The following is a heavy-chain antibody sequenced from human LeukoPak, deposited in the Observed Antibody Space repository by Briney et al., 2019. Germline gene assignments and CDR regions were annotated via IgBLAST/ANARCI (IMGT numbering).Heavy chain of an antibody. Sequence: APVKVSCKASGYTFTSYDINWVRQATGQGLEWMGWMNPNSGNTGYAQKFQGRVTMTRNTSISTAYMELSSLRSEDTAVYYCARGVSSHETYYYYYYMDVWGKGTTVTISS. CDR3: ARGVSSHETYYYYYYMDV. CDR1: GYTFTSYD. V-gene: IGHV1-8*01. D-gene: IGHD6-13*01. J-gene: IGHJ6*03. CDR2: MNPNSGNT.